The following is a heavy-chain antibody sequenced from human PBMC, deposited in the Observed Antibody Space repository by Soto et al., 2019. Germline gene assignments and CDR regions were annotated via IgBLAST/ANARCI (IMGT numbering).Heavy chain of an antibody. CDR2: INAGNGNT. CDR3: ARENSSGWTAYKIAEYLQH. CDR1: GYTFTSYA. V-gene: IGHV1-3*01. D-gene: IGHD6-19*01. J-gene: IGHJ1*01. Sequence: GASVKVSCKASGYTFTSYAMHWVRQAPGQRLEWMGWINAGNGNTKYSQKFQGRVTITRDTSASTAYMELSSLRSEDTAVYYCARENSSGWTAYKIAEYLQHWGQGTLVTVSS.